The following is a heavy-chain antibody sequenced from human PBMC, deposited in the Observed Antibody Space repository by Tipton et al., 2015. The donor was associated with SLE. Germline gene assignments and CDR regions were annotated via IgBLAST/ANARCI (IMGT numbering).Heavy chain of an antibody. V-gene: IGHV4-39*07. D-gene: IGHD1-26*01. CDR2: ISYSGST. Sequence: LRLSCPVSGGSISSSSYYWGWLCQPPVKGLEWIGSISYSGSTYYNPSLKRRVTISVATSKSQFSLKLSSVTAADTAVYYCARHVWPDGAPYCLDYWGQGTLVTVSS. CDR1: GGSISSSSYY. J-gene: IGHJ4*02. CDR3: ARHVWPDGAPYCLDY.